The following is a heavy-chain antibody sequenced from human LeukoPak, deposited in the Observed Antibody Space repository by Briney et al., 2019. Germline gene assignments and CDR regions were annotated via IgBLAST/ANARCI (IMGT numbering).Heavy chain of an antibody. Sequence: SETLSLTCAVYGGSFSGYYWSWIRQPPGKGLEWIGYIYYSGSTNYNPSLKSRVTISVDTSKNRFSLKLSSVTAADTAVYYCARARSYYDFWSPMDVWGQGTTVTVSS. CDR2: IYYSGST. CDR3: ARARSYYDFWSPMDV. CDR1: GGSFSGYY. V-gene: IGHV4-59*01. D-gene: IGHD3-3*01. J-gene: IGHJ6*02.